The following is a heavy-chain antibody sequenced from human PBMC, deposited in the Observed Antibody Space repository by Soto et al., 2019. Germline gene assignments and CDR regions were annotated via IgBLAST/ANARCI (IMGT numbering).Heavy chain of an antibody. Sequence: PSETLSLTCAVYGWSFSGYYWTWIRQPPGTGLEWIGETNHSGSTNYNPSLKSRVTISVDTSKNQFSLKLTSVTAADTAVYYCARENIPGLFDYWGKGTLVTVDS. J-gene: IGHJ4*02. CDR1: GWSFSGYY. V-gene: IGHV4-34*01. D-gene: IGHD2-21*01. CDR3: ARENIPGLFDY. CDR2: TNHSGST.